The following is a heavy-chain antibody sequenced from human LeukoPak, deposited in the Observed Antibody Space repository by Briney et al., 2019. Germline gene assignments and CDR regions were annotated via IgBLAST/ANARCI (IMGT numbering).Heavy chain of an antibody. D-gene: IGHD2-15*01. Sequence: GGSLRLTCAASGFTFSSYAMSWVRQAPGKGLEWVGFIRSKPYGGTTEYAPSVKGRFTISRDDSKNIAYLQMNSLKTEDTAVYYCTRDIDADYVDYWGKGTTVTVSS. CDR2: IRSKPYGGTT. J-gene: IGHJ6*03. CDR3: TRDIDADYVDY. CDR1: GFTFSSYA. V-gene: IGHV3-49*04.